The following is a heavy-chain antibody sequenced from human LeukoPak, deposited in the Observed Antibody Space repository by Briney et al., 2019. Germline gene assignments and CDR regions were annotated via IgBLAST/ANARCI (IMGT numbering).Heavy chain of an antibody. V-gene: IGHV3-7*01. CDR2: IKLDGSDQ. CDR3: ARDDSGPRNKYYYESTGFYSRPYYLDY. CDR1: GFTFRNYG. D-gene: IGHD3-22*01. J-gene: IGHJ4*02. Sequence: PGGSPRLSCAASGFTFRNYGMSWVRQAPGKGLEWLANIKLDGSDQHYADSVKGRFTISRDNAKNSLFLQMDSLRAADTAVYYCARDDSGPRNKYYYESTGFYSRPYYLDYWGQGALVTVSS.